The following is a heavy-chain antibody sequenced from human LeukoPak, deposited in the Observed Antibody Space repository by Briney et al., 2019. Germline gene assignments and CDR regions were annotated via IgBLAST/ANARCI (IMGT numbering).Heavy chain of an antibody. V-gene: IGHV3-30*02. Sequence: GGSLRLSCAASRFTFSSYGMHWVRQAPGKGLEWVAFIRYDGSNKYYADSVKGRFTISRDNAKNSLYLQMNSLRAEDTAVYYCARDPIAVDILTGYFSYYYYYMDVWGKGTTVTVSS. D-gene: IGHD3-9*01. CDR3: ARDPIAVDILTGYFSYYYYYMDV. CDR2: IRYDGSNK. CDR1: RFTFSSYG. J-gene: IGHJ6*03.